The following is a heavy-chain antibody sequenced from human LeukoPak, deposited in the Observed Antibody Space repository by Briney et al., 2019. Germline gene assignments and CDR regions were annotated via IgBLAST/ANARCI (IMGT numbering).Heavy chain of an antibody. Sequence: SETLSLTCAVSGGSISSSNWWSWVRQPPGKGLEWIGEIYHSGSTNYNPSLKSRVTISVDTSKNQFSLKLSSVTAADTAVYYCARQGGIAAAGIYYFDYWGQGTLVTVSS. V-gene: IGHV4-4*02. J-gene: IGHJ4*02. CDR1: GGSISSSNW. D-gene: IGHD6-13*01. CDR3: ARQGGIAAAGIYYFDY. CDR2: IYHSGST.